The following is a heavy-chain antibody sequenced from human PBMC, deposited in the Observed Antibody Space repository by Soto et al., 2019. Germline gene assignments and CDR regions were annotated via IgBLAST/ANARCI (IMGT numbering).Heavy chain of an antibody. CDR2: VYYSGST. CDR1: GYSISNGDY. Sequence: SETLSLTCAVSGYSISNGDYWGWIRQAPGKGLEWIGSVYYSGSTHYEPSLRGRIAISVDTLKNQFSLRLTSVTAADTAMYFCARNISNHFDSWGQGIPVTVSS. D-gene: IGHD3-9*01. J-gene: IGHJ4*02. V-gene: IGHV4-38-2*01. CDR3: ARNISNHFDS.